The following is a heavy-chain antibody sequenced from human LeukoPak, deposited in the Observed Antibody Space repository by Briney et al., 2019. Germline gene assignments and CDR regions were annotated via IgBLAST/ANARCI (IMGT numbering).Heavy chain of an antibody. J-gene: IGHJ4*02. CDR1: GYTFTSYY. D-gene: IGHD3-10*01. CDR2: INPSGGST. CDR3: ARDGDGSGSYYLSFDY. Sequence: ASVKVSCKASGYTFTSYYMHWVRQAPGQGLEWMGIINPSGGSTSYAQKFQGRVTMTRDTSTSTVYMELSSLRSEDTAVYYCARDGDGSGSYYLSFDYWGQGTLVTVSS. V-gene: IGHV1-46*01.